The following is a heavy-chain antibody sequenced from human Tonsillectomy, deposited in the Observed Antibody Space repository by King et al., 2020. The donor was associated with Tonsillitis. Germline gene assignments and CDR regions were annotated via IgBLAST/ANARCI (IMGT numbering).Heavy chain of an antibody. J-gene: IGHJ1*01. CDR2: ISSSGSTI. V-gene: IGHV3-11*01. CDR1: GFTFSDYY. CDR3: AREGGEDYYDSSGYFKYFQH. Sequence: QLVQSGGGLVKPGGSLRLSCAASGFTFSDYYMSWIRQAPGKGLEWVSYISSSGSTIYYADSVKGRFTISRDNAKNSLYPQMNSLRAEDTAVYYCAREGGEDYYDSSGYFKYFQHWGQGTLVTVSS. D-gene: IGHD3-22*01.